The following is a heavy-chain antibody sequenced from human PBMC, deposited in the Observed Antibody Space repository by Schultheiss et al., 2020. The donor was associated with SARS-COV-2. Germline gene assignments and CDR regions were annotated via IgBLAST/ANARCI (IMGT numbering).Heavy chain of an antibody. D-gene: IGHD2-21*02. CDR3: ARNCGGDCYSSLAFDI. Sequence: SETLSLTCTVSGGSISSSSYYWGWIRQPPGKGLEWIGYIYYSGSTNYNPSLKSLVTISVDTSKNQFSLKLSSVTAADTAVYYCARNCGGDCYSSLAFDIWGQGTMVTVSS. V-gene: IGHV4-39*07. CDR1: GGSISSSSYY. J-gene: IGHJ3*02. CDR2: IYYSGST.